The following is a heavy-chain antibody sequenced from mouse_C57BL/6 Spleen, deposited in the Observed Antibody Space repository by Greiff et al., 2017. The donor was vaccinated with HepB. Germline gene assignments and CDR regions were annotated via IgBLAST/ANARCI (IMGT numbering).Heavy chain of an antibody. D-gene: IGHD2-4*01. Sequence: QVQLQQSGAELVKPGASVKMSCKASGYTFTTYPIEWMKQNHGKSLEWIGNFHTYNDDTKYNEKFKGKATLTVDKSSSTVYLELSRLTSDDSAVYYCARHYYDYDYFDYWGQGTTLTVSS. J-gene: IGHJ2*01. V-gene: IGHV1-47*01. CDR2: FHTYNDDT. CDR1: GYTFTTYP. CDR3: ARHYYDYDYFDY.